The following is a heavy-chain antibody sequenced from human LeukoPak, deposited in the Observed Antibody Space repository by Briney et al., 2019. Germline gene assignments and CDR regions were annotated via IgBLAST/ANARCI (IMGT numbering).Heavy chain of an antibody. CDR2: NFPGDYDT. CDR1: GYSFSAYW. J-gene: IGHJ4*02. D-gene: IGHD6-13*01. CDR3: AKAEALASAFDY. Sequence: PGESLKISCKGSGYSFSAYWIGWVRQMPGKGLEWMGINFPGDYDTRYSPSFQGQVTISADKSLSTAYLQWSSLKASDTAMYYCAKAEALASAFDYWGQGTLVTVSS. V-gene: IGHV5-51*01.